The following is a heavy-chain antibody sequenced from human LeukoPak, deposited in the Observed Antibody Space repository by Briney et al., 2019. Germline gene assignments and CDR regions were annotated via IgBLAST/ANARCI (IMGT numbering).Heavy chain of an antibody. CDR3: ARVGAAAGTPFDY. Sequence: SVKVSCKASGGTFSSYAISWVRQAPGQGLEWVGGIIPIFGTANYAQKFQGRVTITTDESTSTAYMELSSLRSEDTAVYYCARVGAAAGTPFDYWGQGTLVTVSS. CDR1: GGTFSSYA. J-gene: IGHJ4*02. V-gene: IGHV1-69*05. D-gene: IGHD6-13*01. CDR2: IIPIFGTA.